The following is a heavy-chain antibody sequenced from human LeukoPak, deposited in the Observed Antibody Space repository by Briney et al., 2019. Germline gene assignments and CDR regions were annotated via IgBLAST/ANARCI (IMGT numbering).Heavy chain of an antibody. CDR1: GGTFRSYA. CDR3: ASGLRNWFDP. CDR2: INPIFGTA. Sequence: SVKVSYKASGGTFRSYAISWVRQAPGQGLEWMGGINPIFGTANYAQKFQGRVTITTDESTSTAYMELSSLRSEDTAVYYCASGLRNWFDPWGQGTLVTVSS. J-gene: IGHJ5*02. V-gene: IGHV1-69*05. D-gene: IGHD2-15*01.